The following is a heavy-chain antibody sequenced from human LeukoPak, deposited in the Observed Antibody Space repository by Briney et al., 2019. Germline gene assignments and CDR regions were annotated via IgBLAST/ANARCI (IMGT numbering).Heavy chain of an antibody. CDR1: GYSFTSYN. CDR2: IKPSGGNT. Sequence: ASVRVSCKTSGYSFTSYNLHWVRQAPGQRLEWMGIIKPSGGNTNYAQKFQGRVTMTRDTSTSTVYMELSSLKSEDTAVYYCARVRDGYNDAYDIWGQGTMVTVSS. D-gene: IGHD5-24*01. J-gene: IGHJ3*02. CDR3: ARVRDGYNDAYDI. V-gene: IGHV1-46*01.